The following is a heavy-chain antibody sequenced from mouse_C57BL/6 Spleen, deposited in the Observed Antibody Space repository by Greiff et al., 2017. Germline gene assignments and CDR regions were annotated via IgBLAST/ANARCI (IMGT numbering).Heavy chain of an antibody. CDR3: TRRGMVTRGYAMDY. J-gene: IGHJ4*01. CDR2: IRNKANNPAT. CDR1: GFTFSDAW. Sequence: EVKLVESGGGLVQPGGSMKLSCAASGFTFSDAWMDWVRQSPEKGLEWVAEIRNKANNPATYYDVSVKGRFTISRNDSKSIVYLQMNSLLAEDTGIYYCTRRGMVTRGYAMDYWGQGTSVTVSS. D-gene: IGHD2-10*02. V-gene: IGHV6-6*01.